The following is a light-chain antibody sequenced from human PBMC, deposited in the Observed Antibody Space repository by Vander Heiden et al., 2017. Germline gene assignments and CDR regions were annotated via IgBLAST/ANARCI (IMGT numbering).Light chain of an antibody. CDR1: SSRIGTNT. V-gene: IGLV1-44*01. CDR3: AAWDGSLFTYV. Sequence: QSGLPQPPSASGTPGQRVTISCSGSSSRIGTNTVNWYQVVPGTAPKLLIHSTNQRPSGVPDRFSGSKSGTSASLAISGLQSEDEADYFCAAWDGSLFTYVFGTGTEVSVL. J-gene: IGLJ1*01. CDR2: STN.